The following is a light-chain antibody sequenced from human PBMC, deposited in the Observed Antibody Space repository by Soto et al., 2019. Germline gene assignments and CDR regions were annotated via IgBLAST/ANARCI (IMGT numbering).Light chain of an antibody. V-gene: IGLV1-51*02. J-gene: IGLJ3*02. CDR2: ENN. CDR1: SSNIGNNY. CDR3: GTWDIRLNINWV. Sequence: QSVLTQPPSVSAAPGQKVTISCSGSSSNIGNNYVSWYQHLPGTAPRPLIFENNKRPSGIPDRFSGSKSGTSATLAITGLQTGDEADYYCGTWDIRLNINWVFGGGTKLTVL.